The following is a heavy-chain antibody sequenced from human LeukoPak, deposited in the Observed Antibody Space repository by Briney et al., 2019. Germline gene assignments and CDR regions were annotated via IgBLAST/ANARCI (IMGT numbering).Heavy chain of an antibody. Sequence: ASVKVSCKVSGDTLTEISIHWVRQTPGKGLEWMGGLHPEDREVIYAQKFQGRVIMTEDSSTDTAYMDLRSLRSEDTAVYYCATAYQLVGGQGTVVTVSA. D-gene: IGHD6-6*01. V-gene: IGHV1-24*01. CDR1: GDTLTEIS. J-gene: IGHJ4*02. CDR3: ATAYQLV. CDR2: LHPEDREV.